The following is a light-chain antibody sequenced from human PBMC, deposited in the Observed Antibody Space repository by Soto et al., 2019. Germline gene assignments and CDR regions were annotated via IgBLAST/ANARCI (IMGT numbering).Light chain of an antibody. J-gene: IGKJ2*01. CDR3: QHYDDYSLYT. CDR1: QSISRW. Sequence: DIQMTQSPSTLSASVGDRVIITCRASQSISRWLAWYQQKPGKAPKLLIYKVSTLESGVPSWFSGSGSGTEFPLTFSSLQPDYFATYYCQHYDDYSLYTFGQGTKLQNK. CDR2: KVS. V-gene: IGKV1-5*03.